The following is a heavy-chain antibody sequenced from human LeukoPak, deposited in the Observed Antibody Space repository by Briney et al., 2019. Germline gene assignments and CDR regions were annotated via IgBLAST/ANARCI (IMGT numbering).Heavy chain of an antibody. CDR3: ARGLDIVGATIFGYFDY. CDR1: GYSISSGYY. Sequence: PSETLSLTCTVSGYSISSGYYWGWIRQPPGKGLEWIGSIYNSGSTYYNPSLKSRVTISVDTSKNQFSLKLRSVTAADTAVYYCARGLDIVGATIFGYFDYWGQGTLVTVSS. CDR2: IYNSGST. D-gene: IGHD1-26*01. V-gene: IGHV4-38-2*02. J-gene: IGHJ4*02.